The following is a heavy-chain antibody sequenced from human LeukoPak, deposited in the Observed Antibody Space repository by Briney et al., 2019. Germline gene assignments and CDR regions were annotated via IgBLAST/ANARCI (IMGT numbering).Heavy chain of an antibody. V-gene: IGHV3-23*01. D-gene: IGHD2-21*01. Sequence: PGGALRLSCAASGFTFSNHAMSWVRQAPGKGLQWVSVISGGGRTTEYADSVKGRFTVSRDNFVNTLSLHMDSLRVEDTAIYYCAKNVVFTRYFDSWGQGTLVTVSS. CDR3: AKNVVFTRYFDS. CDR1: GFTFSNHA. J-gene: IGHJ4*02. CDR2: ISGGGRTT.